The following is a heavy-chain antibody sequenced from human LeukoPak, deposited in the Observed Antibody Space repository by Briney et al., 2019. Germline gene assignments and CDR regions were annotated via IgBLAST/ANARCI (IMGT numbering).Heavy chain of an antibody. Sequence: PGGSLRLSCAASGFTFSSYEMNWVRQAPGKGLEWVSYISSSGSSMYYADSVKGRFTISRDNAKKSLFLQMNSLRAEDTAVYYCARGYFDYWGQGILVTVSS. CDR1: GFTFSSYE. V-gene: IGHV3-48*03. CDR3: ARGYFDY. J-gene: IGHJ4*02. CDR2: ISSSGSSM.